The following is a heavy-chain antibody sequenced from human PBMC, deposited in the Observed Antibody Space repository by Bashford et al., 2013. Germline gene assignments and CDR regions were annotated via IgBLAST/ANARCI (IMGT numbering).Heavy chain of an antibody. D-gene: IGHD4-17*01. CDR2: IYYSGST. CDR1: GFTFPDHY. J-gene: IGHJ4*02. V-gene: IGHV4-38-2*01. CDR3: ARVRKGRTAHFDY. Sequence: GSLRLSCAASGFTFPDHYMDWVRQAPGKGLEWIGSIYYSGSTYYNPSLKSRVTISVDTSKNQFSLKLSSVTAADTAVYYCARVRKGRTAHFDYWGQGTLVTVSS.